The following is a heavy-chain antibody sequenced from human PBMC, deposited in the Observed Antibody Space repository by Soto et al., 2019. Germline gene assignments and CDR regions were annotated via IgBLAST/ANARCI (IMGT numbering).Heavy chain of an antibody. J-gene: IGHJ4*02. Sequence: EVQLVESGGGLVKPGGSLRLSCAASGFTFSSYSMNWVRQAPGKGLEWVSSISSSSSYIYYADSVKGRFTISRDNAKNSLYLQMNSRRAEATAVYYCARELYKYSGYDFEYWCQVTLVTVAS. CDR1: GFTFSSYS. CDR2: ISSSSSYI. D-gene: IGHD5-12*01. V-gene: IGHV3-21*01. CDR3: ARELYKYSGYDFEY.